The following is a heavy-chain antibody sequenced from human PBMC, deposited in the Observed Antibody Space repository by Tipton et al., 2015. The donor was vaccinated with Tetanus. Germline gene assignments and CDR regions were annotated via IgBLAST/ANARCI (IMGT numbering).Heavy chain of an antibody. CDR1: GITVKDFA. CDR2: ISWNSNTI. Sequence: RSLRLSCAGSGITVKDFAMHWVRQAPGKGLGWVSGISWNSNTIGYADSVKGRFTISRDNAKSSLYLQMNSLRPEDTAFYYCTKDVTPGGTDFWGQGTLVTVSS. CDR3: TKDVTPGGTDF. V-gene: IGHV3-9*01. J-gene: IGHJ4*02. D-gene: IGHD1-14*01.